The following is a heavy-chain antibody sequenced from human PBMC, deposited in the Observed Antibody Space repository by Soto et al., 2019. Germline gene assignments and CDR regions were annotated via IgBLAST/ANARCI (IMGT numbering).Heavy chain of an antibody. J-gene: IGHJ5*02. V-gene: IGHV4-59*01. Sequence: SETLSLTCTVSGGSISSYYWSWIRQPPGKGLEWIGYIYYSGSTNYNPSLKSRVTISVDTSKNQFSLKLSSVTAADTAVYYCARVPELRYFDWSNPTFNWFDPWGQGTLVTVSS. CDR2: IYYSGST. D-gene: IGHD3-9*01. CDR1: GGSISSYY. CDR3: ARVPELRYFDWSNPTFNWFDP.